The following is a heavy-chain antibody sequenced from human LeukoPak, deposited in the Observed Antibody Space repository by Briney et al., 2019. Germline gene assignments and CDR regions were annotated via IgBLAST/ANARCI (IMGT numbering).Heavy chain of an antibody. J-gene: IGHJ6*02. CDR2: ISYDGSNK. D-gene: IGHD4-17*01. V-gene: IGHV3-30-3*01. Sequence: PGGSLRLSCAASGFTFSSYAMHWVRQAPGKGLEWVAVISYDGSNKYSADSVKGRFTISRDNSKNTLYLQMNSLRAEDTAVYYCARDQLSSDYGDYWTGAYYYGMDVWGQGTTVTVSS. CDR3: ARDQLSSDYGDYWTGAYYYGMDV. CDR1: GFTFSSYA.